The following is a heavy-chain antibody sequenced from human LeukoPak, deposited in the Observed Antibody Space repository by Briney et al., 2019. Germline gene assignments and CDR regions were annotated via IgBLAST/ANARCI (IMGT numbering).Heavy chain of an antibody. J-gene: IGHJ4*02. D-gene: IGHD5-24*01. CDR1: GFTFSSYG. CDR2: VSGSGRGT. CDR3: AKDPLESARDSFDY. Sequence: GGTLRLSCAASGFTFSSYGMSWVRQAPGKGLEWDSGVSGSGRGTYHADSVRGRFTISRDNSKNTLYLQINSLRAEDMAVYYCAKDPLESARDSFDYWGQGTLVTVSS. V-gene: IGHV3-23*01.